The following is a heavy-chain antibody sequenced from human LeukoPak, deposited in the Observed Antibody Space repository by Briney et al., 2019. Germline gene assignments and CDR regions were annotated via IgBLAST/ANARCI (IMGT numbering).Heavy chain of an antibody. Sequence: PSETLSLTCTVSGGSISSYYWSWIRQPPGKGLEWIGYIYYSGSTNYNPSLKSRVTISVDTSKNQSSLKLSSVTTADTAVYYCARDRLHQNYWGQGTLVTVSS. V-gene: IGHV4-59*01. CDR2: IYYSGST. CDR3: ARDRLHQNY. D-gene: IGHD4-11*01. J-gene: IGHJ4*02. CDR1: GGSISSYY.